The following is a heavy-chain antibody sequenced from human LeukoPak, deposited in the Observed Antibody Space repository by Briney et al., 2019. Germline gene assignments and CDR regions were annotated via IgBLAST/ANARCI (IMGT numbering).Heavy chain of an antibody. CDR2: ISWNSGSI. CDR1: GFTFSSYW. CDR3: ARAGGSTVSHSDY. J-gene: IGHJ4*02. D-gene: IGHD4-17*01. V-gene: IGHV3-20*04. Sequence: RTGGSLRLSCAASGFTFSSYWMNWARQAPGKGLEWVSGISWNSGSIGYADSVKGRFTISKDNAKNSLYLQMNSLRAEDTAVYYCARAGGSTVSHSDYWGQGTLVTVSS.